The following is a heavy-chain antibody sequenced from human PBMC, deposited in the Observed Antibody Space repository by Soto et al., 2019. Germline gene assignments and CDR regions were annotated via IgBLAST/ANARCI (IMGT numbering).Heavy chain of an antibody. Sequence: ASVKVSCKASGYTFTGYYMHWVRQAPGQGLEWMGWINPNSGGTNYAQKFQGWVTMTRDTSISTAYMELSRLRSDDTAVYYCARDTRSGQWLLLFDYWGQGTLVIVSS. CDR1: GYTFTGYY. D-gene: IGHD3-22*01. V-gene: IGHV1-2*04. CDR2: INPNSGGT. CDR3: ARDTRSGQWLLLFDY. J-gene: IGHJ4*02.